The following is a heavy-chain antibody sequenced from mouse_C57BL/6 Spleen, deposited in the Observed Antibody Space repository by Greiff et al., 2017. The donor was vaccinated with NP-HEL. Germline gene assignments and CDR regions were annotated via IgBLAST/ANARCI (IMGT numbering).Heavy chain of an antibody. CDR2: IYPRSGNT. D-gene: IGHD2-4*01. Sequence: QVQLKESGAELARPGASVKLSCKASGYTFTSYGISWVKQRTGQGLEWIGEIYPRSGNTYYNEKFKGKSTLTADKSSSTAYMELRSLTSEDSAVYFCAIYDYNEGFAYWGQGTLVTVSA. CDR3: AIYDYNEGFAY. J-gene: IGHJ3*01. CDR1: GYTFTSYG. V-gene: IGHV1-81*01.